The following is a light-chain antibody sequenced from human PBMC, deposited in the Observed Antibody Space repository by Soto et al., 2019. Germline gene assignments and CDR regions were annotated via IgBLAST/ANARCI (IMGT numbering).Light chain of an antibody. J-gene: IGLJ2*01. V-gene: IGLV2-8*01. CDR3: TSYAGSNNFVV. CDR2: EVS. Sequence: QSVLTQPPSASGSPGQSGTISCTGTSSDVGGYNYVSGYQQHPGKAPKLMIYEVSKRPSGVPDRFSGSKSGNTASLTVSGLQAEDEADYSCTSYAGSNNFVVFGGGTKLTVL. CDR1: SSDVGGYNY.